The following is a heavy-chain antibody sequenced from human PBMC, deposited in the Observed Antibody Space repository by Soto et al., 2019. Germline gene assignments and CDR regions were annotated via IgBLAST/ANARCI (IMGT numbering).Heavy chain of an antibody. CDR2: IKSKTDGGTT. V-gene: IGHV3-15*07. CDR3: SHGYGQYFDS. D-gene: IGHD5-18*01. J-gene: IGHJ4*02. CDR1: GFTLTNVW. Sequence: EVQLVESGGGLVKPGGSLRLSCAVSGFTLTNVWMNWVRQAPGKGLEWVGRIKSKTDGGTTDYAAPVKGRFTISRDDSNNTLYLQMNSLKTEDTAVYYCSHGYGQYFDSWGQGTLVTVSS.